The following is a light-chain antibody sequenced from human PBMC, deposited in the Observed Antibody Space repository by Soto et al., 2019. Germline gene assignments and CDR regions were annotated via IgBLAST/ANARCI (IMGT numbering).Light chain of an antibody. CDR3: GAWDTSLNGGV. J-gene: IGLJ2*01. Sequence: QSVLTQPPSVSAAPGQDVTISCSGSTSNIGINDVAWYQQLPGTAPKLLLYENNKRPSGIPERFSGCKSGTSATLGITGLQTGDEADYYCGAWDTSLNGGVFGGGTKVTVL. V-gene: IGLV1-51*02. CDR1: TSNIGIND. CDR2: ENN.